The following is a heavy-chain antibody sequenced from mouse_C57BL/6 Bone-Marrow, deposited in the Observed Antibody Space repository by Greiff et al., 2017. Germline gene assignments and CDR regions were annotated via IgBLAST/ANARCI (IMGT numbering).Heavy chain of an antibody. J-gene: IGHJ1*03. D-gene: IGHD1-1*01. V-gene: IGHV6-3*01. Sequence: DVHLVESGGGLVQPGGSMKLSCVASGFTFSNYWMNWVRQSPEKGLEWVAQIRLKSDNYATHYAESVKGRFTISRDDSTSSVYLQMNNLRAEDTGIYYCTVTTVVATYWYFDVWGTGTTVTVSS. CDR3: TVTTVVATYWYFDV. CDR1: GFTFSNYW. CDR2: IRLKSDNYAT.